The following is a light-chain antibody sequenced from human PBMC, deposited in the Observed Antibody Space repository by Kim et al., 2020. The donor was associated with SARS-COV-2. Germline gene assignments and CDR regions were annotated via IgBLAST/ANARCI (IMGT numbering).Light chain of an antibody. J-gene: IGKJ1*01. CDR1: RSISGK. Sequence: SPGERATLSCRASRSISGKLAWYQQRPGQAPRLLIYNGTTRATGLPARFSGSGSGTEFTLTISSLQSEDFAVYYCQQYDAWPPWTFGRGTKVDIK. V-gene: IGKV3-15*01. CDR3: QQYDAWPPWT. CDR2: NGT.